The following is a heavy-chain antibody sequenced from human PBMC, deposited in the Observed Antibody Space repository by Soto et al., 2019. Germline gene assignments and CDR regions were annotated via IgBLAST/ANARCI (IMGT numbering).Heavy chain of an antibody. Sequence: SETLSLTCTVSGASISSYYWSWIRQPPGKGLEWIGYIYYSGSTNYNPSLKSRVTLSLDTSKNQFSLRLSSVTAADTAVYYCARHLGHVGLRFFDWSPLDHWGQGTLVTVSS. V-gene: IGHV4-59*08. CDR1: GASISSYY. CDR2: IYYSGST. J-gene: IGHJ4*02. D-gene: IGHD3-9*01. CDR3: ARHLGHVGLRFFDWSPLDH.